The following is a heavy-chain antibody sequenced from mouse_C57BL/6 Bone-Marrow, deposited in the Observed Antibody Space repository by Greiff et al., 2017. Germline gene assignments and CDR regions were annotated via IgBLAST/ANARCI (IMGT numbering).Heavy chain of an antibody. CDR2: INPSSGYT. J-gene: IGHJ3*01. CDR3: ADQGTGTFAY. D-gene: IGHD4-1*01. V-gene: IGHV1-7*01. CDR1: GYTFTSYW. Sequence: VQLQQSGAELAKPGASVKLSCKASGYTFTSYWMHWVKQRPGQGLEWIGYINPSSGYTKYNQKFKDKVTLTADKSSSTAYMQLSSLTYEDSAVYYCADQGTGTFAYWGQGTLVTVSA.